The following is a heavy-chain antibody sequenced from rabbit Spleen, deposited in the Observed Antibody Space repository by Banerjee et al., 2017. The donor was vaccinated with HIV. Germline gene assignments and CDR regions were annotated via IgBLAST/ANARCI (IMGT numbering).Heavy chain of an antibody. CDR3: AREKSGIVGYDL. Sequence: QSLEESGGDLVKPGASLTLTCTASGVSFSFNSYMCWVRQAPGKGLEWIACINIVTGKSVYASWAKGRFIMSRTSSTTVTLQMTSLTAADTATYFCAREKSGIVGYDLWGPGTLVTVS. J-gene: IGHJ6*01. V-gene: IGHV1S40*01. CDR2: INIVTGKS. CDR1: GVSFSFNSY. D-gene: IGHD6-1*01.